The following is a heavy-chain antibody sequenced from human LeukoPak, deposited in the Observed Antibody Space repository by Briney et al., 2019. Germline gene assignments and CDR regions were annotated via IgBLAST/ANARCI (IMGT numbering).Heavy chain of an antibody. CDR2: ISSSSSTI. J-gene: IGHJ4*02. CDR1: GFTFSSYS. CDR3: ARDYIVVVTAELVGPIDY. V-gene: IGHV3-48*02. Sequence: PGGSLRLSCAASGFTFSSYSMNWVRQAPGKGLEWVSYISSSSSTIYYADSVKGRFTISRDNAKNSLYLQMNSLRDEDTAVYYCARDYIVVVTAELVGPIDYWGQGTLVTVSS. D-gene: IGHD2-21*02.